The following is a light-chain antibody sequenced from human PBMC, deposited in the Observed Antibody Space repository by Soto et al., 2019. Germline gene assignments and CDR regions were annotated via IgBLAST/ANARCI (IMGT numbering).Light chain of an antibody. CDR3: QTWGTGIQV. J-gene: IGLJ3*02. CDR1: SGHTNYA. V-gene: IGLV4-69*01. Sequence: QPVLPQSTSASASLGASVNLTCTLSSGHTNYAIAWHQQRPEKGPRFLMKVNSDGSHNKGDGIPDRFSGSSSGAERFLTISRLQSEDEADYYCQTWGTGIQVFGGGTKLTVL. CDR2: VNSDGSH.